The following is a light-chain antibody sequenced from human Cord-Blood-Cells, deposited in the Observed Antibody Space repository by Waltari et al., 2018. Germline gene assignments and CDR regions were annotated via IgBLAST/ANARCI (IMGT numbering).Light chain of an antibody. CDR1: QDISNY. CDR2: DAS. CDR3: QQYDNLPLT. V-gene: IGKV1-33*01. Sequence: DIQMTQSPSSLSASVGDRVTITCQASQDISNYLNWYQQKPGKAPKLLIYDASNLETGVPSRVSGSRAGTDFTFTISSLQPEEIATYDCQQYDNLPLTFGGGTKLEIK. J-gene: IGKJ4*01.